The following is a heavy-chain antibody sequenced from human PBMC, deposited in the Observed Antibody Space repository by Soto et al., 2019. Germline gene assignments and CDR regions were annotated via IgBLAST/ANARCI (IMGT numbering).Heavy chain of an antibody. CDR1: GYTFTGYY. V-gene: IGHV1-2*04. CDR3: ARGYGDYVGDLDY. Sequence: QVQLVQSGAEVKKPGASVKVSCKASGYTFTGYYMHWVRQAPGQGLEWMGWINPNSGGTNYAQKCQGWVTMTRDTSVSTAYMELSRLRSDDTAVYYCARGYGDYVGDLDYWGQGTLVTVSS. J-gene: IGHJ4*02. D-gene: IGHD4-17*01. CDR2: INPNSGGT.